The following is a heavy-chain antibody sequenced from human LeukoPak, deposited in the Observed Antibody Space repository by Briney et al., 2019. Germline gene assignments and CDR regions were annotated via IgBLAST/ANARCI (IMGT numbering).Heavy chain of an antibody. CDR1: GGSFSGYY. V-gene: IGHV4-34*01. CDR2: INHSGST. J-gene: IGHJ4*02. D-gene: IGHD3-10*01. Sequence: PSETLSLTCAVYGGSFSGYYWSWIRQPPGKGLEWIGEINHSGSTNYNPSLKSRVTISVDTSKNQLSLKLSSVTAADTAVYYCARSTKYYYGSGSYYNPYYFDYWGQGTLVTVSS. CDR3: ARSTKYYYGSGSYYNPYYFDY.